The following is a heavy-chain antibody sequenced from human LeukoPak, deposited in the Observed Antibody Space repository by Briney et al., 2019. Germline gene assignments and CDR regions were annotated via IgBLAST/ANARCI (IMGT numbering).Heavy chain of an antibody. CDR1: GYTFTGYY. D-gene: IGHD2-2*01. CDR2: INPNSGGT. CDR3: ARDLSQYQLPRNDY. Sequence: ASVKVSCRASGYTFTGYYMHWVRQAPGQGLERMGWINPNSGGTNYAQKFQGRVTMTRDMSISTAYMELSRLRSDDTAVYYCARDLSQYQLPRNDYWGQGTLVTVSS. J-gene: IGHJ4*02. V-gene: IGHV1-2*02.